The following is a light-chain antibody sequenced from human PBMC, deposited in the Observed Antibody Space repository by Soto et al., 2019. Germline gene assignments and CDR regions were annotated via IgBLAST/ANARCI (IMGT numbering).Light chain of an antibody. CDR1: QSIRSL. J-gene: IGKJ1*01. CDR3: QKYDWAPRK. Sequence: DLQMTQSPSTLSASVGYMVTRACRASQSIRSLLAWYQQKPGKAPKVLIYDASSLGSGVPSRFSGSGSGTDFTLTISRLEPEDSAVYYCQKYDWAPRKFGQGNKG. CDR2: DAS. V-gene: IGKV1-5*01.